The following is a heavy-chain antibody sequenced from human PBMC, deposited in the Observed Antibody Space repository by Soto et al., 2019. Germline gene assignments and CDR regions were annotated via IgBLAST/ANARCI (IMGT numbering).Heavy chain of an antibody. D-gene: IGHD3-3*01. CDR1: GFTFSSYA. Sequence: GGSLRLSCAASGFTFSSYAMSWVRQAPGKGLEWVSAISGSGGSTYYADSVKGRFTISRDNSKNTLYLQMNSLRAEDTAVYCCAKFPPGLVLDPNWFDPWGQGTLVTVSS. J-gene: IGHJ5*02. V-gene: IGHV3-23*01. CDR2: ISGSGGST. CDR3: AKFPPGLVLDPNWFDP.